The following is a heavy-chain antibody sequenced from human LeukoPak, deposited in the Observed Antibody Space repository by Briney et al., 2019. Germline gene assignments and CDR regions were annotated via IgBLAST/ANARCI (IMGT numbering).Heavy chain of an antibody. J-gene: IGHJ4*01. Sequence: GGSLRLSCAASGFTFSSYPMHWVRQAPGKGLEWVAVISNDGNKKNYADSVKGRFTISRDNSQNTLYLQMNSLRPEDTAVYYCARDGIAHGSGSYGDYWGQGTLVTVFS. V-gene: IGHV3-30*04. CDR1: GFTFSSYP. CDR3: ARDGIAHGSGSYGDY. CDR2: ISNDGNKK. D-gene: IGHD3-10*01.